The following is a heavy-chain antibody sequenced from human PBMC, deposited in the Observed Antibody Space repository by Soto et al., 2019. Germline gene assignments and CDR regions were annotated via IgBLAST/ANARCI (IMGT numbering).Heavy chain of an antibody. D-gene: IGHD5-18*01. J-gene: IGHJ4*02. Sequence: QVQLVQSGAEVKKPGASVRVSCEASGYRFTNYYIHWVRQAPGQGLEWMGRMNIDTGGTTFAQNFQGRVTMTRATSISTAYMELSSVKSDDTAIYYCARDGNFAFRGYSFAFDLWGQGTLVTVSS. CDR2: MNIDTGGT. CDR1: GYRFTNYY. V-gene: IGHV1-2*06. CDR3: ARDGNFAFRGYSFAFDL.